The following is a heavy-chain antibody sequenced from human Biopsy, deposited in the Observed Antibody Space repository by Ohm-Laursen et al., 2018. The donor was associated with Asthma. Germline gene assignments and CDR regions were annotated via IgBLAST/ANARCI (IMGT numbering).Heavy chain of an antibody. J-gene: IGHJ4*02. D-gene: IGHD2-8*01. V-gene: IGHV1-69*13. CDR3: ARKAGSCINRTCYPLDF. Sequence: SVKVSCKSLGGTFNTYAIGWVRQAPGQGLEWMGGVNSVFGTTTYPQKFQGRVTITADDSTSTVYMELSSLRSEDTAVYYCARKAGSCINRTCYPLDFWGQGTLVTVSS. CDR2: VNSVFGTT. CDR1: GGTFNTYA.